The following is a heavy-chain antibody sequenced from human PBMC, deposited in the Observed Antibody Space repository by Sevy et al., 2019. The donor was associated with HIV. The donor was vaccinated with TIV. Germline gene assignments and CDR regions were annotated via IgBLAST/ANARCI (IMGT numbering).Heavy chain of an antibody. D-gene: IGHD4-4*01. J-gene: IGHJ3*02. V-gene: IGHV3-23*01. CDR3: AKDLRRTTVTTSGAFDI. Sequence: GGSLRLSCAASGFTFSSYAMSWVRQAPGKGLEWVSAISASGGSTYYADSVKGRFTISRDNSKNTLYLQMNSLRAEDTAVYYCAKDLRRTTVTTSGAFDIWGQGTMVTVSS. CDR1: GFTFSSYA. CDR2: ISASGGST.